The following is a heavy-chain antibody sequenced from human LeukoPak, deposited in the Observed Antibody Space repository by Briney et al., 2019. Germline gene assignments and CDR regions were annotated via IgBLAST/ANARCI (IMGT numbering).Heavy chain of an antibody. CDR3: QGSGSYPHADY. CDR2: IILIFGTA. Sequence: SVKVSCKASGGTFSSYAISWVRQAPGQGLEWMGGIILIFGTANYAQKFQGRVTITTDESTSTAYMELSSLRSEDTAVYYCQGSGSYPHADYWGQGTLVTVSS. CDR1: GGTFSSYA. V-gene: IGHV1-69*05. D-gene: IGHD1-26*01. J-gene: IGHJ4*02.